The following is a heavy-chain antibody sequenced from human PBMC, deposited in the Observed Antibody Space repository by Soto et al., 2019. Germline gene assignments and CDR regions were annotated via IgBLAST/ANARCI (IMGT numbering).Heavy chain of an antibody. J-gene: IGHJ6*02. CDR2: ISYDGSNK. CDR3: ARDFAYYYYGMDV. CDR1: GFTFSSYA. Sequence: GGSLRLSCAASGFTFSSYAMHWVRQAPGKGLEWVAVISYDGSNKYYADSVKGRFTISRDNSKNTLYLQMNSLRAEDTAVYYCARDFAYYYYGMDVWGQGTTVTVS. V-gene: IGHV3-30-3*01.